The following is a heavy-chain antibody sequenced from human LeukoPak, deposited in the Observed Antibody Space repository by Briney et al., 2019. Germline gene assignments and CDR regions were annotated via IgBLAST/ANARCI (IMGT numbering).Heavy chain of an antibody. V-gene: IGHV4-39*01. CDR1: GGSISSSSYY. CDR2: IYYSGST. Sequence: PSETLSLTCTVSGGSISSSSYYWGWIRQPPGKGLEWIGSIYYSGSTYYNPSLKSRVTISVDTSKNQFSPKLSSVTAADTAVYYCARPRIHYDYVWGSYYFDYWGQGTLVTVSS. CDR3: ARPRIHYDYVWGSYYFDY. D-gene: IGHD3-16*01. J-gene: IGHJ4*02.